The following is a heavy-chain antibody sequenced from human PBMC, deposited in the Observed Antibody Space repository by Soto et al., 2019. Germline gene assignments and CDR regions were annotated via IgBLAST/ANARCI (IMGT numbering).Heavy chain of an antibody. CDR1: GFSISDYG. CDR2: ISYDGSNT. CDR3: AKGAGDRLSRGMDV. V-gene: IGHV3-30*18. J-gene: IGHJ6*02. D-gene: IGHD1-26*01. Sequence: QVQLVESGGGVVQPGWSLRLSCAAAGFSISDYGMEWVRQAPGKGLEWVAPISYDGSNTYYADSVKGRFNISRDNSKDTLCLQMSGLRREDTAVYYCAKGAGDRLSRGMDVWGQGTTVTVSS.